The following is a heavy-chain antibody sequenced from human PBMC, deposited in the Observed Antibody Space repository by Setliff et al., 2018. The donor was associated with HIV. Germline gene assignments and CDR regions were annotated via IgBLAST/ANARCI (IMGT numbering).Heavy chain of an antibody. J-gene: IGHJ4*02. Sequence: PSETLSLTCTVSGGSISSNNYYRGWIRQPPGKGLEWIGKINHSGSTNYNPSLKSRVTISVDTSRNQFSLKLNSVTAADTAVYYCARVGYYDSSFDYWGQGTLVTVSS. V-gene: IGHV4-39*07. CDR3: ARVGYYDSSFDY. CDR2: INHSGST. CDR1: GGSISSNNYY. D-gene: IGHD3-22*01.